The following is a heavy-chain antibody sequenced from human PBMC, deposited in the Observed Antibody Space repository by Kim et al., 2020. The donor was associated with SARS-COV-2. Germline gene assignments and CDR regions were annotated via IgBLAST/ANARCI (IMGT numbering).Heavy chain of an antibody. V-gene: IGHV4-31*02. J-gene: IGHJ4*02. D-gene: IGHD3-3*01. CDR2: IYNSGST. CDR1: SGSISSGAHY. Sequence: SETLSLTCSVSSGSISSGAHYWGWIRQHPGKGLEWIGYIYNSGSTYYTPSLKSRVTMSVDTSKNQFSLKLSSVTAADTAVYYCARGITIFAGYIDYWGQGTLVTVSS. CDR3: ARGITIFAGYIDY.